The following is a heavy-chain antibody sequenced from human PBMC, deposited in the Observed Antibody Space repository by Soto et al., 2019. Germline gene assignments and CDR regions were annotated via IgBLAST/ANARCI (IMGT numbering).Heavy chain of an antibody. Sequence: EVQVVESGGAVVQPGGSLGLSCTVSGLTFSRYYMNWVRQAPGKGLEWVANINQDGSEIHYVASVKGRFTISRDNAKNSLFLQMSSLKVDDTAIYYCTRGSITPADDYWGQGTLVSVSS. CDR2: INQDGSEI. CDR1: GLTFSRYY. CDR3: TRGSITPADDY. J-gene: IGHJ4*02. V-gene: IGHV3-7*03. D-gene: IGHD6-13*01.